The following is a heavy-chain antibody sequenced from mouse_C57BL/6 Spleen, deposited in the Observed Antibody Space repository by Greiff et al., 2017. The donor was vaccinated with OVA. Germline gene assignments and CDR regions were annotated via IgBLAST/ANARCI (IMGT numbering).Heavy chain of an antibody. J-gene: IGHJ4*01. V-gene: IGHV1-18*01. D-gene: IGHD1-1*01. Sequence: EVQLQQSGPELVKPGASVKIPCKASGYTFTDYNMDWVKQSPGKSLEWIGDINPNNGGTIYNQKFKGKATLTVDKSSSTAYLELRSLTSEDTAVYYCARRYYGSSPYAIAYWGQGTSVTVSS. CDR2: INPNNGGT. CDR1: GYTFTDYN. CDR3: ARRYYGSSPYAIAY.